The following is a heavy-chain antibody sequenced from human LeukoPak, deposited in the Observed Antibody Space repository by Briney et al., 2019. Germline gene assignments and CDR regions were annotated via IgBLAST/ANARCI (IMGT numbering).Heavy chain of an antibody. CDR1: GGSVRRGNYY. Sequence: SSQTLSLTCTVSGGSVRRGNYYWTWIRQPAGSGLEWIGRIYTSGTTDYNPSLRTRVTISVDASRNQFSLNLSSVTAADTAVYYCARWSGSVTARNYYYYMDVWGEGTTVTVSS. CDR3: ARWSGSVTARNYYYYMDV. V-gene: IGHV4-61*02. D-gene: IGHD6-6*01. CDR2: IYTSGTT. J-gene: IGHJ6*03.